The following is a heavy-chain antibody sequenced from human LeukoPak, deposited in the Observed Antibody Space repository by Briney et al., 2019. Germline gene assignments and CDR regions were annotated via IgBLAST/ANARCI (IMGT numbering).Heavy chain of an antibody. J-gene: IGHJ4*02. CDR3: ARVSYFDWSTKGIDY. D-gene: IGHD3-9*01. CDR1: GYTLTELS. V-gene: IGHV1-24*01. CDR2: FDPEDGET. Sequence: GASVKVSCKVSGYTLTELSMHWVRQAPGKGLEWMGGFDPEDGETIYAQKFQGRVTMTRNTSISTAYMELSSLRSEDTAVYYCARVSYFDWSTKGIDYWGQGTLVTVSS.